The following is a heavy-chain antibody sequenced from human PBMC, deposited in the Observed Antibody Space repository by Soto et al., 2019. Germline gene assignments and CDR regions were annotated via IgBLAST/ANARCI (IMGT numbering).Heavy chain of an antibody. CDR2: INHSGST. CDR1: GGSFSGYY. Sequence: SETLSLTCAVYGGSFSGYYWSWIRQPPGKGLEWVGEINHSGSTNYNPSLKSRVTISVDTSKNQFSLKLSSVTAADTAVYYCARGALGYCSGGSCYPQGFDPWGQGTLVTVSS. D-gene: IGHD2-15*01. J-gene: IGHJ5*02. CDR3: ARGALGYCSGGSCYPQGFDP. V-gene: IGHV4-34*01.